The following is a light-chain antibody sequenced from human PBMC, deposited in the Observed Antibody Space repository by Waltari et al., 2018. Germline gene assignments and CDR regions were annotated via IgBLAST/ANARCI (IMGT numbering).Light chain of an antibody. CDR3: QQYYSFPDT. CDR1: LSVLDTFLNQHR. J-gene: IGKJ2*01. Sequence: TVLTQSPASLALSDAERATIHFRASLSVLDTFLNQHRLAWYQQKPVQAPKMLFYWASTREIGVPDRFSASGSGTEFTLTISSLQAEDVAVYYCQQYYSFPDTFGQGTKLEIK. CDR2: WAS. V-gene: IGKV4-1*01.